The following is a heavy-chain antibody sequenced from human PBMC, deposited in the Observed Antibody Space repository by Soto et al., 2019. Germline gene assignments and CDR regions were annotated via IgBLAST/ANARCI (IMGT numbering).Heavy chain of an antibody. CDR1: GFSFSTSS. J-gene: IGHJ4*02. V-gene: IGHV3-23*01. CDR2: ISPSASDT. Sequence: EVQLLESGGDLVQPGGSLRLSCAASGFSFSTSSMAWVRQPPGKGLEWVSAISPSASDTLYADSVKGRFTISRDNSQNTLFLPMTSLRSDGTAVYYCAKGGYTFAYEWGQGALVTVSS. CDR3: AKGGYTFAYE. D-gene: IGHD5-18*01.